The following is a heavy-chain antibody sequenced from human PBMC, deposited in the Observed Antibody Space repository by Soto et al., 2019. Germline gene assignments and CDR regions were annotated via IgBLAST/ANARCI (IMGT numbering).Heavy chain of an antibody. CDR3: AGGIVGLTGNMYYYYGMDV. D-gene: IGHD3-9*01. CDR1: GFTFSSYW. V-gene: IGHV3-7*05. CDR2: IKQDGSEK. J-gene: IGHJ6*02. Sequence: EVQLVESGGGLVQPGGSLRLSCAASGFTFSSYWMSWVRQAPGKGLEWVANIKQDGSEKYYVDSVKGRFTISRDNAKKSLYLQMNSLRAEDTAVYYCAGGIVGLTGNMYYYYGMDVWGHGTTVTVS.